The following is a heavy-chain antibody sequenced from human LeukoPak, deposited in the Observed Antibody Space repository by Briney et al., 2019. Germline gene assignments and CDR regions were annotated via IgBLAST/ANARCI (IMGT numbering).Heavy chain of an antibody. D-gene: IGHD5-24*01. CDR1: GYTFTSYG. J-gene: IGHJ4*02. Sequence: ASVKVSCKASGYTFTSYGISWVRQAPGQGLEWMGWISAYNGNTNYAQKFQGRVTITADESTSTAHMELSSLRSEDTAVYYCARSGTWGRWLQPEDYFDYWGQGALVTVSS. CDR3: ARSGTWGRWLQPEDYFDY. CDR2: ISAYNGNT. V-gene: IGHV1-18*01.